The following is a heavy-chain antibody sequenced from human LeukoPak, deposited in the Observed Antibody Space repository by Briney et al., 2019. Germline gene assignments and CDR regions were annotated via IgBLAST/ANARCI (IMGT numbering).Heavy chain of an antibody. CDR1: GFTFSSYA. Sequence: GGSLRLFCAASGFTFSSYAMSWVRQAPGKGLEWVSAISGSGGSTYYADSVKGRFTISRDNSKNTLYLQMNSLRAEDTAVYYCAKDYYDSSGYYYAHWGQGTLVTVSS. J-gene: IGHJ4*02. V-gene: IGHV3-23*01. D-gene: IGHD3-22*01. CDR2: ISGSGGST. CDR3: AKDYYDSSGYYYAH.